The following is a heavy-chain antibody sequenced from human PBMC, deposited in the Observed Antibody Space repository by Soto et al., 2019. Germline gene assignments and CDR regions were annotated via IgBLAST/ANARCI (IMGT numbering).Heavy chain of an antibody. CDR1: GFTLSDHY. Sequence: EVHLVESGGGLVQPGGSLRLSCAASGFTLSDHYMDWVRQAPGKGLEWLGRTRNKANRYTTQYAASVKGRFTISRDDSKNSLYVQMNSLKAEVAAGYYCVVWPRNGYNTWGQGTLVTVPS. CDR2: TRNKANRYTT. D-gene: IGHD5-12*01. V-gene: IGHV3-72*01. J-gene: IGHJ4*02. CDR3: VVWPRNGYNT.